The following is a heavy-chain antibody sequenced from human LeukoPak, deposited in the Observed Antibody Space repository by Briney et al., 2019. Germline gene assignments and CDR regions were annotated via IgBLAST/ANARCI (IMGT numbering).Heavy chain of an antibody. CDR2: IYPGDSDT. Sequence: GESLKISCKGSGYSFTSYWIAWVRQMPGKGLEWVGIIYPGDSDTRYSPPFQGQVTISADKSISTAYLQWSSLKASDTAMYYCAGQDIVVVATTTRAFDIWGQGTMVTVSS. J-gene: IGHJ3*02. D-gene: IGHD2-15*01. CDR1: GYSFTSYW. V-gene: IGHV5-51*01. CDR3: AGQDIVVVATTTRAFDI.